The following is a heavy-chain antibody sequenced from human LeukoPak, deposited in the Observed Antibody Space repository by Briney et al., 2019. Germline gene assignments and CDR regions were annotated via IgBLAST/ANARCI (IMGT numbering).Heavy chain of an antibody. CDR1: GGSISNFH. Sequence: PSETLSLTCTVSGGSISNFHWNWIRQPPGKGLEWIGFIHYSGSTNYNPSLKSRVTISVDTSKNQFSLKLTSVTAADTAVYYCARGSKAAPGTFDYWGQGTLVTVSS. V-gene: IGHV4-59*01. J-gene: IGHJ4*02. D-gene: IGHD6-13*01. CDR2: IHYSGST. CDR3: ARGSKAAPGTFDY.